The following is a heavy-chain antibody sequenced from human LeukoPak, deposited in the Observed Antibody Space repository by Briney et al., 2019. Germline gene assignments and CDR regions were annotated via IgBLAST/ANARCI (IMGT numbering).Heavy chain of an antibody. V-gene: IGHV3-21*01. J-gene: IGHJ6*02. CDR1: GFTFSSYS. CDR3: ARGWYYGSGRGYYYYYYGMDV. CDR2: ISSSSSYI. D-gene: IGHD3-10*01. Sequence: GESLRLSCAASGFTFSSYSMNWVRQAPGKGLESVSSISSSSSYIYYADSVKGRFTISRDNAKNSLYLQMNSLRAEDTAAYYCARGWYYGSGRGYYYYYYGMDVWGQGTTVTVSS.